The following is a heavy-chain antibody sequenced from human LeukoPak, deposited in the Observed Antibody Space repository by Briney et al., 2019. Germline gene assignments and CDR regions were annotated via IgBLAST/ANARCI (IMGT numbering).Heavy chain of an antibody. V-gene: IGHV4-61*02. CDR1: GGSISSGSYY. CDR3: ATAYDSSGYYISYYFDY. Sequence: PSETLSLTCTVSGGSISSGSYYWSWIRQPAGKGLEWIGRIYTSGSTNYNPSLKSRVTISVDTSKNQFSLKLSSVTAADTAVYYCATAYDSSGYYISYYFDYWGQGTLVTVSS. CDR2: IYTSGST. D-gene: IGHD3-22*01. J-gene: IGHJ4*02.